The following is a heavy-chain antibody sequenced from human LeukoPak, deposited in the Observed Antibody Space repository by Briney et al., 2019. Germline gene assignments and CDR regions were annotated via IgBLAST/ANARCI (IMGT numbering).Heavy chain of an antibody. V-gene: IGHV4-39*02. J-gene: IGHJ2*01. CDR2: IDDSGST. D-gene: IGHD1-1*01. CDR1: GGSIGSSSYY. Sequence: SATLSLTYPLSGGSIGSSSYYWGWLRQPPGKGREWFGRIDDSGSTYYNPSLKGRVTISGDTSKNQFSLKLSSVTAADTAVYYCARERPHNRYCDLWGRGTLVTVSS. CDR3: ARERPHNRYCDL.